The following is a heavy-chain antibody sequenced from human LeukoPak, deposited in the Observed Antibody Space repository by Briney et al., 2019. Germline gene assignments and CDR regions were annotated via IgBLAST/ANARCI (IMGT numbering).Heavy chain of an antibody. CDR3: ARDPRAATGFYYYYGMDV. J-gene: IGHJ6*02. V-gene: IGHV1-69*13. D-gene: IGHD2-15*01. CDR1: GGTFSSYA. CDR2: IIPIFGTA. Sequence: SVKVSCKASGGTFSSYAISWVRQAPGLGLEWMGGIIPIFGTANYAQKFQGRVTITADESTSTAYMELSSLRSEDTAVYYCARDPRAATGFYYYYGMDVWGQGTTVTVSS.